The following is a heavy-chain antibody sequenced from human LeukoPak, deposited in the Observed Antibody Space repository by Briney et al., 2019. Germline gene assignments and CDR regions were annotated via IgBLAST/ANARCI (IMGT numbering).Heavy chain of an antibody. CDR3: ARTHCSSTSCYPLDY. CDR1: GYSISSGYY. CDR2: IYHSGST. Sequence: PSETLSLTCTVSGYSISSGYYWGWIRQPPGKGLEWIGSIYHSGSTYYNPSLKSRVTISVDTSKNQFSLKLSSVTAADTAVYYCARTHCSSTSCYPLDYWGQGTLVTVSS. J-gene: IGHJ4*02. D-gene: IGHD2-2*01. V-gene: IGHV4-38-2*02.